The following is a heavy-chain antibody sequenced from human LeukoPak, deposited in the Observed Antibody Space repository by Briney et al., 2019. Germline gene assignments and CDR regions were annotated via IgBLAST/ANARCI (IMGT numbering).Heavy chain of an antibody. CDR1: GGSINSYY. V-gene: IGHV4-59*01. D-gene: IGHD6-13*01. CDR2: IYYSGST. CDR3: ARVTGYMTEDYFDY. Sequence: SETPSLTCTVSGGSINSYYWGWIRQPPGKGLEWIGYIYYSGSTNYNPSLKSRVTISVDTSKNQFSLRLSSVTAADTAVYYCARVTGYMTEDYFDYWGQGTLITVSS. J-gene: IGHJ4*02.